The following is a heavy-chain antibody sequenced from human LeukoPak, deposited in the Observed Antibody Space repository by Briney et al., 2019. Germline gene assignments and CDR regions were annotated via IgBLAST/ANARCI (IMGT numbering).Heavy chain of an antibody. V-gene: IGHV3-21*01. CDR3: ARATAMVTDGFDY. Sequence: GGSLRLSCAASGFTFSSYSMNWVRQAPRKGLEWISSISSSSSYIYYADSVKGRFTISRDNAKNSLYLQMNSLRAEDTAVYYCARATAMVTDGFDYWGQGTLVTVSS. CDR1: GFTFSSYS. J-gene: IGHJ4*02. D-gene: IGHD5-18*01. CDR2: ISSSSSYI.